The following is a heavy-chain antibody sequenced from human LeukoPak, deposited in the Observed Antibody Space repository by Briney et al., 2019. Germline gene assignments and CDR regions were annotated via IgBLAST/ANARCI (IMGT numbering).Heavy chain of an antibody. J-gene: IGHJ5*02. Sequence: GGTLRLSCAASGFTFSSYWMRWVRQAPGKGLVWVSRINSDGSSTSYADSVKGRFTISRDNAKNTLYLQMNSLRAEDTAVYYCARARHYGSGSYLEGNWFDPWGQGTLVTVSS. V-gene: IGHV3-74*01. CDR3: ARARHYGSGSYLEGNWFDP. CDR2: INSDGSST. D-gene: IGHD3-10*01. CDR1: GFTFSSYW.